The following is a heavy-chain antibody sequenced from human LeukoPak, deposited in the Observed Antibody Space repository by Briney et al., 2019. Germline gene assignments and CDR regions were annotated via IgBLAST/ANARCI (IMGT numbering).Heavy chain of an antibody. J-gene: IGHJ4*02. CDR3: ARGQWLLYHFDY. CDR2: INWNGGST. Sequence: PGGSLRLSCAVSGFTFDDYGMSWVRQAPGKGLEWVSGINWNGGSTGYKDSVKGRFTISRDNAKNYLYLQMNSLRADDTALYYCARGQWLLYHFDYWGQGTLVSVSS. D-gene: IGHD6-19*01. CDR1: GFTFDDYG. V-gene: IGHV3-20*04.